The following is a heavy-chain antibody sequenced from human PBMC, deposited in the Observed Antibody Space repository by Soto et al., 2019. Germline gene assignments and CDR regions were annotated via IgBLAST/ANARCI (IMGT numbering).Heavy chain of an antibody. CDR2: IYYSGTT. CDR1: GDSINNADYY. J-gene: IGHJ3*02. Sequence: QVQLQESGPGLVKPSQTLSLNCSVSGDSINNADYYWSWIRQHAGQGLEWIGYIYYSGTTYYNPSVKSRVTISMDTSKPPFSLAMSSVTAAATAGYYCASVRVHAFDIRGQGKMVTVSS. CDR3: ASVRVHAFDI. V-gene: IGHV4-31*03. D-gene: IGHD6-6*01.